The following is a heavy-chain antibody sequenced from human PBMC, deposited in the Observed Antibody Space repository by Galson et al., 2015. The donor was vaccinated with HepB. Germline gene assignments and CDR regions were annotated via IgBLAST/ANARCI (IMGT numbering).Heavy chain of an antibody. V-gene: IGHV3-49*03. D-gene: IGHD6-13*01. Sequence: SLRLSCAASGFTFGDYAMSWFRQAPGKGLEWVGFIRSKAYGGTTEYAASVKGRFTISRDDSKSIAYLQMNSLKTEDTAVYYCTRAYSSSWYGSSSMWGQGTLVTVSS. CDR2: IRSKAYGGTT. CDR3: TRAYSSSWYGSSSM. CDR1: GFTFGDYA. J-gene: IGHJ4*02.